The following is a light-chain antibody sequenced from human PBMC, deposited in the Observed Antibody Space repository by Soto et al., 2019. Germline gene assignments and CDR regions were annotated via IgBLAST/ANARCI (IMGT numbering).Light chain of an antibody. CDR1: QSVSSSY. CDR2: DAY. V-gene: IGKV3D-20*02. Sequence: EIVLTQSPGTLSLSPGERATLSCRASQSVSSSYLAWYQQKPGQAPRLLIYDAYNRATGIPPRFSGSGSGTDFTLTISSLEPEDFAVYYCQQRSNWPPTFGQGTRLEIK. J-gene: IGKJ5*01. CDR3: QQRSNWPPT.